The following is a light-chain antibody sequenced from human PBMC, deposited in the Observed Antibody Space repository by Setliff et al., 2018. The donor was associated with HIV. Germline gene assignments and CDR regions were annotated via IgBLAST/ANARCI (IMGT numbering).Light chain of an antibody. CDR1: SSEIADNDY. J-gene: IGLJ2*01. CDR3: CSYAGTHTYVL. V-gene: IGLV2-11*01. CDR2: DVT. Sequence: QSVLPQPRSVSGSPGQSVTISCTGTSSEIADNDYVSWYQQYPGKAPKLMIYDVTKRPSGVPDRFSGSKSGNTASLAISGLQAEDEADYHCCSYAGTHTYVLFGGGTKVTVL.